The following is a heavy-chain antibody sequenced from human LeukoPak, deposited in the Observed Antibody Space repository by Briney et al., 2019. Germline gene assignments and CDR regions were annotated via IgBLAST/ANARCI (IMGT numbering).Heavy chain of an antibody. D-gene: IGHD2-2*01. CDR2: IRYDGSNK. V-gene: IGHV3-30*02. CDR1: GFTFSSYG. J-gene: IGHJ4*02. Sequence: GGSLRLSCAASGFTFSSYGMHWVRQAPGKGLEWVAFIRYDGSNKYYADSVKGRFTISRANSKNTLYLQMNSLRAEDTAVYYCAKDHLGYCSSTSCSGGSDYWGQGTLVTVSS. CDR3: AKDHLGYCSSTSCSGGSDY.